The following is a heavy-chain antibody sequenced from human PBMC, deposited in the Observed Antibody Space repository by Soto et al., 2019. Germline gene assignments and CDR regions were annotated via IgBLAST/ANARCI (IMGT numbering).Heavy chain of an antibody. Sequence: SETLSLTCTVSGGSISSSSYYWGWIRQPPGKGLEWIGSVYYSGSTYYNPSLKSRVTISVDTSKIQFSLMLSSVTATDTAVYYCARQTWDYYYGVDVWGHGTTVTVSS. J-gene: IGHJ6*02. CDR3: ARQTWDYYYGVDV. CDR2: VYYSGST. V-gene: IGHV4-39*01. CDR1: GGSISSSSYY.